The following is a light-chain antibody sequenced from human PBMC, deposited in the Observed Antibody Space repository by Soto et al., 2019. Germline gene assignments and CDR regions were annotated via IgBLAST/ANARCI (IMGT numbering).Light chain of an antibody. J-gene: IGKJ1*01. CDR3: QQYSTSPLT. CDR1: LTVSDNY. CDR2: GAS. Sequence: EIVLTHSPGTLSLSPGERATLSCRASLTVSDNYLAWYQQKAGQAPRLVIYGASSRATGIPDRFSASGSGTDFTLTISRLEPEDFAEYYCQQYSTSPLTFGQGTKVEVK. V-gene: IGKV3-20*01.